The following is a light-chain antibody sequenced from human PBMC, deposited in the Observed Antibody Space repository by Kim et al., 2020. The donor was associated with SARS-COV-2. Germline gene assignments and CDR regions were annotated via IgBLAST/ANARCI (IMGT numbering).Light chain of an antibody. J-gene: IGLJ1*01. CDR2: EVS. CDR3: TTNTTFSSYF. V-gene: IGLV2-18*02. CDR1: SSDVGSNNR. Sequence: LTQPPSVSGSPGQSVTISCTGTSSDVGSNNRVSWYQQPPGTAPKLMIYEVSNRPSGVPDRFSGSRSGNTASLTISGLQAEEEEYYYRTTNTTFSSYFFGSGTKVTVL.